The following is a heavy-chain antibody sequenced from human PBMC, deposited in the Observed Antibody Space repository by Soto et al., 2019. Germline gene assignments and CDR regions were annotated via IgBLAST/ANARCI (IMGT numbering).Heavy chain of an antibody. CDR2: ISGSGGST. J-gene: IGHJ5*02. CDR3: ATPITGTPGGWFDP. CDR1: GFTFRSYA. D-gene: IGHD1-20*01. V-gene: IGHV3-23*01. Sequence: PGGSLRLSCAASGFTFRSYAMSWVSQAPGKGLEWVSAISGSGGSTYSSDSVQGRFTISRDNSKNTLYLQMNSLRAEDTAVYYCATPITGTPGGWFDPWGQGTMVPVSS.